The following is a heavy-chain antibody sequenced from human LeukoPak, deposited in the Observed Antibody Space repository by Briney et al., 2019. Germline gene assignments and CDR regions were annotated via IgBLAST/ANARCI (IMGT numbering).Heavy chain of an antibody. J-gene: IGHJ4*02. CDR2: INGRGDST. V-gene: IGHV3-23*01. CDR1: GFSSSTYT. D-gene: IGHD4-17*01. CDR3: AKERQTGDYFTSDF. Sequence: GRSLRLSCAASGFSSSTYTMNWVRQAPGKGLEWVSAINGRGDSTFYADSVKGQFTISRDNSKSTVYLQMNSLRADDTAVYYCAKERQTGDYFTSDFWGQGTLVTVSS.